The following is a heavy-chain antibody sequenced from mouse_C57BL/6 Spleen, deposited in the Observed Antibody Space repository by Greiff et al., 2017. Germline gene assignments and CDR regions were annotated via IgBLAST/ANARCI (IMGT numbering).Heavy chain of an antibody. J-gene: IGHJ2*01. D-gene: IGHD1-2*01. Sequence: EVHLVESGGGLVQSGRSLRLSCATSGFTFSDFYMEWVRQAPGKGLEWIAASRNKANDYTTEYSASVKGRFIVSRDTSQSILYLQMNALRAEDTAIYYCARDETTALDYWGQGTTLTVSS. V-gene: IGHV7-1*01. CDR3: ARDETTALDY. CDR1: GFTFSDFY. CDR2: SRNKANDYTT.